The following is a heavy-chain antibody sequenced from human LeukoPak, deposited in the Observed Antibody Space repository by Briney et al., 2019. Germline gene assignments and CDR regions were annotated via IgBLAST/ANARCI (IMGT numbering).Heavy chain of an antibody. D-gene: IGHD2-2*01. CDR2: INPSGGST. J-gene: IGHJ5*02. Sequence: ASVKVSCKASGYTFTSYYMHWVRQAPGQGLEWMGIINPSGGSTSYAQKFQGRVTMTRDTSTSTVYMELSSLRSEDTAVYYCARGPIVVVPAANPPFVPWGQGTLVTVSS. CDR1: GYTFTSYY. V-gene: IGHV1-46*01. CDR3: ARGPIVVVPAANPPFVP.